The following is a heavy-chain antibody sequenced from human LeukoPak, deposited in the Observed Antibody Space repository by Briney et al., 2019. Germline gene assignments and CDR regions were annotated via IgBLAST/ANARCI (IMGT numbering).Heavy chain of an antibody. CDR3: ARDRPVEWLRRAGYYYYGLDV. CDR1: GFTFSSYG. D-gene: IGHD5-12*01. Sequence: QSGGSLRLSCAASGFTFSSYGMHWVRQAPGKGLEWVAVISYDGSNKYYADSVKSRFTISRDNSKNTLYLQMNSLRADDTAVYYCARDRPVEWLRRAGYYYYGLDVWGQGTTVTVS. V-gene: IGHV3-30*03. CDR2: ISYDGSNK. J-gene: IGHJ6*02.